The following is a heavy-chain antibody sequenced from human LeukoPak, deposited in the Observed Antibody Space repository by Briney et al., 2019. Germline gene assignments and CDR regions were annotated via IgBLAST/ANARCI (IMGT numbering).Heavy chain of an antibody. V-gene: IGHV3-33*01. CDR3: ARERHTAMVDY. D-gene: IGHD5-18*01. CDR2: IWYDGSNK. CDR1: GFTFSSYG. J-gene: IGHJ4*02. Sequence: GGSLRLSCAASGFTFSSYGMHWVRQAPGKGLEWVAVIWYDGSNKYYADSVKGRFTISRDNSKNTLYLQMNSLRAEDTAVYYCARERHTAMVDYWGQGTLVTVSS.